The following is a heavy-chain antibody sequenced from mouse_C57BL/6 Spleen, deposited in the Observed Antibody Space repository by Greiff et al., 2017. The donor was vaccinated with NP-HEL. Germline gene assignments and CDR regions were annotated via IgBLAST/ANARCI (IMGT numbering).Heavy chain of an antibody. CDR2: ISSGSSTI. J-gene: IGHJ4*01. Sequence: EVQLVESGGGLVKPGGSLKLSCAASGFTFSDYGMHWVRQAPEKGLEWVAYISSGSSTIYYADTVKGRFTISRDNAKNTLFLQMTSLRSEDTAMYYWARFYDYGEGYAMDYWGQGTSVTVSS. CDR1: GFTFSDYG. V-gene: IGHV5-17*01. CDR3: ARFYDYGEGYAMDY. D-gene: IGHD2-4*01.